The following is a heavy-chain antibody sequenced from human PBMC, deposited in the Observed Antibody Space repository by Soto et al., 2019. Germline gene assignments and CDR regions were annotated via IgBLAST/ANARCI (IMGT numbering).Heavy chain of an antibody. V-gene: IGHV1-69*08. CDR1: GGTFSSYT. CDR3: ARDLRGNLDS. Sequence: QVQLVQSGAEVKKPGSSVKVSCKASGGTFSSYTVSWVRQASGQGLEWMGRIIPMLGITNNAQKFQGRVTITADKSTSTAYMELSSLRSEDTAVYYCARDLRGNLDSWGQGTLVTVSS. J-gene: IGHJ4*02. CDR2: IIPMLGIT. D-gene: IGHD3-16*01.